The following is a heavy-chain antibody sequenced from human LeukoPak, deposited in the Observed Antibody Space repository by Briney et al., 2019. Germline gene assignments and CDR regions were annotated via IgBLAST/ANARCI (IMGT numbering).Heavy chain of an antibody. V-gene: IGHV1-46*01. CDR2: ISPSGDSK. J-gene: IGHJ4*02. CDR3: ARAYSGYAPNDY. D-gene: IGHD5-12*01. CDR1: GYTFTSYY. Sequence: ASVKVSCKASGYTFTSYYVHWVRQAPGQGLEWMGIISPSGDSKTYAQKFQGRVTMSRDTSTSTVSMELSSLRSEDTAVYYCARAYSGYAPNDYWGQGTLVTVSS.